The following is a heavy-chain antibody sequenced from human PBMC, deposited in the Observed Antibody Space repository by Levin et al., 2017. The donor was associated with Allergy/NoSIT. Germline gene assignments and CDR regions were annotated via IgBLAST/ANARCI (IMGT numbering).Heavy chain of an antibody. CDR3: ARDLVGHCSSTSCGNHYYYYYGMDV. D-gene: IGHD2-2*01. Sequence: SVKVSCKASGGTFSSYAISWVRQAPGQGLEWMGGIIPIFGTANYAQKFQGRVTITADESTSTAYMELSSLRSEDTAVYYCARDLVGHCSSTSCGNHYYYYYGMDVWGQGTTVTVSS. CDR2: IIPIFGTA. CDR1: GGTFSSYA. V-gene: IGHV1-69*13. J-gene: IGHJ6*02.